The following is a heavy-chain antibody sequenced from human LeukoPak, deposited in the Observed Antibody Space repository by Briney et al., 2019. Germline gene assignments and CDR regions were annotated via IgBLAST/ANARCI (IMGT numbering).Heavy chain of an antibody. CDR2: TRNKANSYTT. Sequence: GGSLRLSCAASGFTLSDHYMDWVRQAPGKGLEWVGRTRNKANSYTTEYAASVKGRFTISRDDSKNSLYLQMNSLKTEDTAVYYCARGIDFWSGYYYMDVWGKGTTVTVSS. CDR1: GFTLSDHY. J-gene: IGHJ6*03. D-gene: IGHD3-3*01. CDR3: ARGIDFWSGYYYMDV. V-gene: IGHV3-72*01.